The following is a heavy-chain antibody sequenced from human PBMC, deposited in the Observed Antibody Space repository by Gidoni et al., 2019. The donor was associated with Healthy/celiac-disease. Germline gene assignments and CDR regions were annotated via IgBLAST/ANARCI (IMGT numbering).Heavy chain of an antibody. V-gene: IGHV1-2*04. CDR3: AREGVVVPAAIYYYYYGMDV. CDR2: INPNSGGT. J-gene: IGHJ6*02. D-gene: IGHD2-2*01. Sequence: QVQLVQSVAEVKKPGASVKVSCMASGYTFTGYYMHWVRQAPGQGLEWMGWINPNSGGTNYAQKFQGWVTMTRDTSISTAYMELSRLRSDDTAVYYCAREGVVVPAAIYYYYYGMDVWGQGTTVTVSS. CDR1: GYTFTGYY.